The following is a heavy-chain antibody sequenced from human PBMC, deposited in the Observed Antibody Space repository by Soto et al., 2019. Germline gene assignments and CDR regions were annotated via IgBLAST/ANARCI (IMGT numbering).Heavy chain of an antibody. V-gene: IGHV1-18*01. CDR2: ISSYNGNT. CDR3: ARHFGSDLSVTGLVFAS. J-gene: IGHJ4*02. Sequence: ASVKVSCKASGYSFTSYGITCVRQAPGQGLEWMGWISSYNGNTNYAQSLQDRVTLTTDTSTYTAYMELSNLQSDDTAVYYCARHFGSDLSVTGLVFASWGQGALLTVS. CDR1: GYSFTSYG. D-gene: IGHD3-3*02.